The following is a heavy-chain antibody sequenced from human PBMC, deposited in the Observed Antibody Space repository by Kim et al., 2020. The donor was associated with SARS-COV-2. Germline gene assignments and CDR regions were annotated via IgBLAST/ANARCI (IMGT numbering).Heavy chain of an antibody. D-gene: IGHD3-9*01. J-gene: IGHJ4*02. V-gene: IGHV3-11*06. CDR3: ARDRRMYDILTGYRGDY. Sequence: SVKGRCTISRDNAKNSLYLQMNSLRAEDTAVYYCARDRRMYDILTGYRGDYWGQGTLVTVSS.